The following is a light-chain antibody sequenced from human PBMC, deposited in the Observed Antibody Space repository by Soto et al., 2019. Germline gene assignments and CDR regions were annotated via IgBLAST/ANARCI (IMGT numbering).Light chain of an antibody. CDR2: SAS. J-gene: IGKJ5*01. CDR3: QKFRIDPLP. CDR1: QDISVY. Sequence: DIQMTQSPSSLSASVGDRVTIPCRASQDISVYLAWYQQKPGKAPKLLIYSASTLQSGVPSRFRDSGYGAELTVTSSSRQAEEGASCEWQKFRIDPLPVGQGTRLEIK. V-gene: IGKV1-27*01.